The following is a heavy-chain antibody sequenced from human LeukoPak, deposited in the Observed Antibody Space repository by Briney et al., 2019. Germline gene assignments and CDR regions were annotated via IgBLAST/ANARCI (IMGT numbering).Heavy chain of an antibody. CDR3: ARDRRDGFNRFDH. CDR2: IRYDGGDK. D-gene: IGHD5-24*01. V-gene: IGHV3-30*02. J-gene: IGHJ4*02. Sequence: PGGSLRLSCAASGLTFSSYGMHWVRQAPGKGLEWVAFIRYDGGDKYYADSVKGRFTISRDNSKNTLYLQMNSLRADDSAIYYCARDRRDGFNRFDHWGQGTLVTVSS. CDR1: GLTFSSYG.